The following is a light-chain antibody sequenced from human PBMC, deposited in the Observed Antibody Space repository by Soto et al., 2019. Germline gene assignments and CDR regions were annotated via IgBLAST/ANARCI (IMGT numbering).Light chain of an antibody. CDR3: QQSSNTPYT. J-gene: IGKJ2*01. CDR1: QSISRY. V-gene: IGKV1-39*01. CDR2: TTS. Sequence: DIQLTQSPSSLSASVGDRVSISCRASQSISRYLNWYQWRPGKAPTLLIYTTSSVQSGVPSRFSGSGSGTDFTLTISSLQPEDFATNYCQQSSNTPYTFGRGTKLEI.